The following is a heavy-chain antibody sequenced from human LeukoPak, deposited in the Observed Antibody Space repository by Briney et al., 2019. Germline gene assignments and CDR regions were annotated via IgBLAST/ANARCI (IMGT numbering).Heavy chain of an antibody. V-gene: IGHV1-2*02. J-gene: IGHJ3*02. Sequence: ASVKVSFKASAYTFTVYYMHWVRQAPGQGLESMGWINPNSGGTNYAQKFQGRVTMTRDTSISTAYMELSRLRSDDTAVYYCARGVAMIVVVINDAFDIWGQGTMVTVSS. CDR3: ARGVAMIVVVINDAFDI. CDR2: INPNSGGT. D-gene: IGHD3-22*01. CDR1: AYTFTVYY.